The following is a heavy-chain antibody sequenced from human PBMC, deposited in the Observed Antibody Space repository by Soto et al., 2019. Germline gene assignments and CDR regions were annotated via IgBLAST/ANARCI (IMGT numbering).Heavy chain of an antibody. J-gene: IGHJ3*02. V-gene: IGHV5-51*01. CDR1: GYSFTSYW. D-gene: IGHD3-22*01. CDR2: IYPGDSDT. CDR3: ARLQSYDSSGYYRDAFDI. Sequence: PGESLKISCKGSGYSFTSYWIGWVRQMPGKGLEWMGIIYPGDSDTRYSPSFQGQVTISADKSISTAYLQWSSLKASDTAMYYCARLQSYDSSGYYRDAFDIWGQGTMVTVSS.